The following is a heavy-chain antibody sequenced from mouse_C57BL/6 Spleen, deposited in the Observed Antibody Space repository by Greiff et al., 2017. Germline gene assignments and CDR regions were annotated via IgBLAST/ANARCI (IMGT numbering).Heavy chain of an antibody. D-gene: IGHD2-3*01. V-gene: IGHV14-1*01. CDR3: TTRDGYYVDYAMDY. J-gene: IGHJ4*01. CDR1: GFNITDYY. CDR2: IDPDDGDT. Sequence: VQLQQSGAELVRPGASVKLSCTASGFNITDYYMHWVKQRPEQGLEWIGRIDPDDGDTEYAPKFQGKATMTADPSSHTAYLQLSSLTSEDTGVYYCTTRDGYYVDYAMDYWGQGTSVTVSS.